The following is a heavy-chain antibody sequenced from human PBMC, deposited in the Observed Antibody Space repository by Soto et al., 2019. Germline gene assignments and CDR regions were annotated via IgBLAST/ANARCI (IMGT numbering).Heavy chain of an antibody. J-gene: IGHJ6*03. D-gene: IGHD6-13*01. CDR3: ARAPIGISSSWYNDYYYMDV. CDR1: GFTVSSNY. V-gene: IGHV3-53*01. CDR2: INSSSSI. Sequence: GGSLRLSCAASGFTVSSNYMSWVRQAPGKGLEWVSVINSSSSIYYADSLKGRFTISKDNAKNTLYLQMNSLRAEDTAVYYCARAPIGISSSWYNDYYYMDVWGKGTTVTVSS.